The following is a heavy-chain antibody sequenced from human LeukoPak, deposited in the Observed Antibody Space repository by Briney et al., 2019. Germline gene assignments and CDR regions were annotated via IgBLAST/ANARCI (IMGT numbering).Heavy chain of an antibody. Sequence: ASVKVSCKASGYTFTSYAMHWVRQAPGQRLEWMGWINAGNGNTKYSQKFQGRVTITRDTSASTAYMKLSSLRSEDTAVYYCARSRITISPYYYYGMDVWGQGTTVTVSS. D-gene: IGHD3-3*01. CDR1: GYTFTSYA. CDR3: ARSRITISPYYYYGMDV. V-gene: IGHV1-3*01. CDR2: INAGNGNT. J-gene: IGHJ6*02.